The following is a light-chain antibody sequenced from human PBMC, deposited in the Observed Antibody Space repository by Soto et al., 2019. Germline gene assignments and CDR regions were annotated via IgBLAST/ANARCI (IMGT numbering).Light chain of an antibody. J-gene: IGLJ3*02. CDR3: SSYTTTSSVL. V-gene: IGLV2-14*01. CDR1: SNDIGYYNY. Sequence: QSVLTQPASVYGSPGQSITIYCTGPSNDIGYYNYVSWYQQHPAKAPKLMIYEVRNRPSGISNRFSGSKSGNTASLTISGLQAEDEADYYCSSYTTTSSVLFGGGTKVTVL. CDR2: EVR.